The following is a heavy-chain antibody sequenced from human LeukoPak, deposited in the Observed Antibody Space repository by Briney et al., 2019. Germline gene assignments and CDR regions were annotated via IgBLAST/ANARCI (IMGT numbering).Heavy chain of an antibody. CDR2: IYYSGST. V-gene: IGHV4-39*01. CDR1: GGSISSSSYY. J-gene: IGHJ4*02. CDR3: ASPAHLPKFCSTSCHFDY. D-gene: IGHD2-2*01. Sequence: SETLSLTCTVSGGSISSSSYYWGWIRQPPGKGLEWIGSIYYSGSTYYNPSLKSRVTISVDTSKNQFSLKLSSVTAADTAVYYRASPAHLPKFCSTSCHFDYWGQGTLVTV.